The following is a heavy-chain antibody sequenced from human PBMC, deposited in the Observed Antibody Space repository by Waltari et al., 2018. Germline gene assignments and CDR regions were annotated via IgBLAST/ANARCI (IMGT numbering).Heavy chain of an antibody. Sequence: VQLLESGGGLVQSGGYLRLSCAASGFTFRSYAVNWVRQAPGKGVEWVSVISGSVGITDYADSVKGRFTISRDNSKNTLYLQMNNLRVEDTAVYYCASSLYGDYTQIWGRVFDYWGQGTLVTVSS. V-gene: IGHV3-23*01. J-gene: IGHJ4*02. D-gene: IGHD4-17*01. CDR2: ISGSVGIT. CDR1: GFTFRSYA. CDR3: ASSLYGDYTQIWGRVFDY.